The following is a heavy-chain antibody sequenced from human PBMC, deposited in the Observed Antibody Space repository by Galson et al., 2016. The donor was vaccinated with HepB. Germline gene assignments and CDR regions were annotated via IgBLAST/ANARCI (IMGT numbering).Heavy chain of an antibody. V-gene: IGHV3-23*01. CDR3: AKDLPYSAGHGMDV. Sequence: SLRLSCAASGFTFSTYAMSWVRQAPGKGLEWVSLISGGNTYYADSVRGRFTISRDNSKNTLYLQMNSLRAEDTAVYYCAKDLPYSAGHGMDVRGQGTTVTVSS. J-gene: IGHJ6*01. CDR2: ISGGNT. D-gene: IGHD6-13*01. CDR1: GFTFSTYA.